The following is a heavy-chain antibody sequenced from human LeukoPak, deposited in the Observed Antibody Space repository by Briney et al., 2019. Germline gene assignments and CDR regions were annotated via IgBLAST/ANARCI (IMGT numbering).Heavy chain of an antibody. CDR3: AREGSRSDDAFDI. Sequence: GGSLRLSCAASGFIFDNYDMNWVRQVAGKGLEWVAGINWNGGTTRYGDSVKGRFTASRDSAKNSLYLQVNSLRAEDTALYYCAREGSRSDDAFDIWGQGTMVIVSS. CDR2: INWNGGTT. J-gene: IGHJ3*02. CDR1: GFIFDNYD. V-gene: IGHV3-20*04. D-gene: IGHD1-26*01.